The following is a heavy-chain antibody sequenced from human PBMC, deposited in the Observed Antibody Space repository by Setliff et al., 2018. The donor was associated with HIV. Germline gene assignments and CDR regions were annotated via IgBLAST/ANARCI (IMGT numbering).Heavy chain of an antibody. V-gene: IGHV3-11*04. CDR2: ISGSVNTI. Sequence: GGSLRLSCAASGFTFSDYYMSWIRQAPGKGLEWISYISGSVNTIYYADSVKGRFTVSRDNAKNSLFLQMNSLRAEDTAVYYCARRRTAVGFDYWSQGTLVTVSS. CDR1: GFTFSDYY. CDR3: ARRRTAVGFDY. J-gene: IGHJ4*02. D-gene: IGHD5-18*01.